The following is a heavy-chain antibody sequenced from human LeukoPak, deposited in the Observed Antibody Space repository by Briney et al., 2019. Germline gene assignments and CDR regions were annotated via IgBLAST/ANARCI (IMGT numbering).Heavy chain of an antibody. CDR2: ISYDGSNK. Sequence: GGSLRLSCAASGFTFSSYGMHWARQAPGKGLEWVAVISYDGSNKYYADSVKGRFTISRDNSKNTLYLQMNSLRAEDTAVYYCAKGDYFDYWGQGTLVTVSS. J-gene: IGHJ4*02. CDR3: AKGDYFDY. CDR1: GFTFSSYG. V-gene: IGHV3-30*18.